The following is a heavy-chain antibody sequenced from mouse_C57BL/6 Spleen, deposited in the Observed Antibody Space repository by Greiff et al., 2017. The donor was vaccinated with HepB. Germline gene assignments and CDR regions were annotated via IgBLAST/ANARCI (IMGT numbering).Heavy chain of an antibody. J-gene: IGHJ1*03. Sequence: QVQLQQSGAELVRPGTSVKMPCKASGYTFTNYWIGWAKQRPGHGLEWIGDIYPGGGYTNYNEKFKGKATLTADKSSSTAYMQFSSLTSEDSAIYYCAREGDYGSSYGYFDVWGTGTTVTVSS. CDR1: GYTFTNYW. V-gene: IGHV1-63*01. CDR3: AREGDYGSSYGYFDV. D-gene: IGHD1-1*01. CDR2: IYPGGGYT.